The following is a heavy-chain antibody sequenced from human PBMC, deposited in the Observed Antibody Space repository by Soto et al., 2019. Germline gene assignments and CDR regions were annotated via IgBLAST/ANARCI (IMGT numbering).Heavy chain of an antibody. CDR2: ISGSGGST. Sequence: EVQLLVSGGDLVQPGGSLRLSCVASGFTFSSYAMSWVRQAPGKGLEWVSAISGSGGSTYYADSVKGRFTISRDNSKNTLYLQMNSLRAEDTAVYYCAKELGVPIVVVRSSFDYWGQGTLVTVSS. CDR1: GFTFSSYA. V-gene: IGHV3-23*01. CDR3: AKELGVPIVVVRSSFDY. D-gene: IGHD3-22*01. J-gene: IGHJ4*02.